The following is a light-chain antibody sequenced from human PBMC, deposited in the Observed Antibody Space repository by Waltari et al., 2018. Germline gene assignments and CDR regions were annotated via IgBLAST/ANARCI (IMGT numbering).Light chain of an antibody. V-gene: IGLV1-47*01. Sequence: QSVLTQPPSTSGTPGQRVPIPCSGISSNLGNNYVFWSQHLPGTAPKLLIYRNNQRPPGVPDRFSGSKSGTSASLAISGLRPEDEATYYCAAWDDSLSVSYVFGTGTKVTVL. CDR1: SSNLGNNY. CDR2: RNN. J-gene: IGLJ1*01. CDR3: AAWDDSLSVSYV.